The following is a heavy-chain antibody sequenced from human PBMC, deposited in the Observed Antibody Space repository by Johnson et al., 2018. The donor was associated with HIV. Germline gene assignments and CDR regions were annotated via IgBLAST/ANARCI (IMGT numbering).Heavy chain of an antibody. Sequence: QMLLVESGGGVVQPGRSLRLSCAASGFTFSSYAMHWVRQAPGKGLEWVAVISYDGSNKYYADSGKGRFTISRDNSKNKLYLQMNSLRAEDTAVYYCAIVGGYRAFDSWGQGTMVTVSA. V-gene: IGHV3-30*04. D-gene: IGHD5-18*01. CDR2: ISYDGSNK. CDR3: AIVGGYRAFDS. J-gene: IGHJ3*02. CDR1: GFTFSSYA.